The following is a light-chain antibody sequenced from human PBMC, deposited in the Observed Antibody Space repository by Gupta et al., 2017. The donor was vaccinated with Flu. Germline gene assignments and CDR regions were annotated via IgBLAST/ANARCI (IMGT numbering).Light chain of an antibody. V-gene: IGKV1-39*01. J-gene: IGKJ4*01. CDR3: QQTSGSPPT. CDR1: QGVIIY. Sequence: IELTQSPSSLSASVGDRVTITCRASQGVIIYLNWYNQRPGKAPQLLIFGASNLESGVPSRFSGRGSVTDFALTISSLQPEDSGTYFCQQTSGSPPTFGGGTKVEI. CDR2: GAS.